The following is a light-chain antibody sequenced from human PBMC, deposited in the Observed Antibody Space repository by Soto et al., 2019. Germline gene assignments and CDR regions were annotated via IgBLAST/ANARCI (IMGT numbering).Light chain of an antibody. Sequence: DIQMTQSPSSLSASVGARVTITCRASQSISRRLNWFQQKPGKAPKLLIYDISSLQSGVPSRFSGSGSGTDFTLTISSLQPEDFATYYCQQSNSTPLTFGGGTRVEIK. CDR1: QSISRR. CDR3: QQSNSTPLT. J-gene: IGKJ4*01. V-gene: IGKV1-39*01. CDR2: DIS.